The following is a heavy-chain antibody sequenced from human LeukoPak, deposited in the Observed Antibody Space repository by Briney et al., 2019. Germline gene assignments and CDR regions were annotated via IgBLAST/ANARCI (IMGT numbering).Heavy chain of an antibody. V-gene: IGHV3-11*04. CDR2: ISGSGDTI. D-gene: IGHD1-14*01. Sequence: PGGSLTLSCAASGFTLREHYMTWLRQAAGKGGELIFFISGSGDTIFYADSVKGRFAISRDNAKNSVFLQMSSLRAEDTAMYYCAREGLTTSSWGQGTLVTISS. CDR1: GFTLREHY. CDR3: AREGLTTSS. J-gene: IGHJ4*02.